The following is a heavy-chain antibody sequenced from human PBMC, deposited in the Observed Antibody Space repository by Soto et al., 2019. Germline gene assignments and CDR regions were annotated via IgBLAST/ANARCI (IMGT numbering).Heavy chain of an antibody. CDR1: GYTFTSYG. D-gene: IGHD3-3*01. Sequence: ALGKVCCKASGYTFTSYGISWVRQAPGQGLEWMGWISAYNGNTNYAQKLQGRVTMTTDTSTHTAYMELKRLRSDDTAEYYCAGHSREWFVSHGGWFDPWGQGTLVPVS. CDR2: ISAYNGNT. J-gene: IGHJ5*02. CDR3: AGHSREWFVSHGGWFDP. V-gene: IGHV1-18*01.